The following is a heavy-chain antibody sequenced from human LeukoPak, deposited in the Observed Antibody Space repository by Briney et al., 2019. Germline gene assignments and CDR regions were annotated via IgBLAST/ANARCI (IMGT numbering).Heavy chain of an antibody. D-gene: IGHD1-26*01. CDR2: IYWDDDK. J-gene: IGHJ5*02. V-gene: IGHV2-5*02. Sequence: SGPTLVKPTQTLTLTCTFSGFSVRTTGVGVGWIRRPPGKALEWLALIYWDDDKRYSPSLKSRLTITKDTSKNQVVLTMTNMDPVDTATYYCAYSSSSPLVGWFDPWGQGTLVTVSS. CDR1: GFSVRTTGVG. CDR3: AYSSSSPLVGWFDP.